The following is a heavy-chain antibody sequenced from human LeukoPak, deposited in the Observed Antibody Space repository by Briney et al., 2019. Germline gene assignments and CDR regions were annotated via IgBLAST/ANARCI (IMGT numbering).Heavy chain of an antibody. CDR1: GYTFTGYY. CDR3: ARDFGDSSGYYFGLQGYLTNYFDY. V-gene: IGHV1-2*02. CDR2: INPNSGGT. J-gene: IGHJ4*02. D-gene: IGHD3-22*01. Sequence: ASVKVSCKASGYTFTGYYMHWVRQAPGQGLEWMGWINPNSGGTKYAQNFQGRVTMTRDTSISTAYMELSSLISDDTAVYYCARDFGDSSGYYFGLQGYLTNYFDYWGQGTLVTVSS.